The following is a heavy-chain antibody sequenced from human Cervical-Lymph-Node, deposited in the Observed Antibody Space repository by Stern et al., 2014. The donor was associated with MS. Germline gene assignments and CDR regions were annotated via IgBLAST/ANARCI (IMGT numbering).Heavy chain of an antibody. J-gene: IGHJ3*01. CDR1: GLSIISNRS. Sequence: QLQLQESGPGLLKPAETLSLTCTVSGLSIISNRSWAWIRQPPGKELEWIGPLSHKGTPFSKTPLRSRAPLTLDTPKYQVSLRLTSVTAADTAVYYCARLDGYTQDAFDVWGPGTMVTVSS. D-gene: IGHD5-24*01. V-gene: IGHV4-38-2*02. CDR3: ARLDGYTQDAFDV. CDR2: LSHKGTP.